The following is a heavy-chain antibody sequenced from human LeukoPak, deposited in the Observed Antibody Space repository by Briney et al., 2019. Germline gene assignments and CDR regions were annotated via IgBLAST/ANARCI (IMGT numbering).Heavy chain of an antibody. V-gene: IGHV4-39*07. CDR1: GDSFTSVTDY. J-gene: IGHJ4*02. D-gene: IGHD6-19*01. CDR3: AGERGEEYSSGWYKTNYFYN. CDR2: GDYSGGT. Sequence: PSETLSLTCTVSGDSFTSVTDYWAWIRQPPGKGLEWIASGDYSGGTYYNPSLESRVAISADMSKNQISLKLTSVTGADTAVYYCAGERGEEYSSGWYKTNYFYNWGQGNRVTVSS.